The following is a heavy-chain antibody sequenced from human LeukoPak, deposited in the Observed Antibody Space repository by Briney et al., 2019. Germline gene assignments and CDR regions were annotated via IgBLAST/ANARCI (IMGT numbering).Heavy chain of an antibody. CDR3: ASPTNYYDSSGYWNY. Sequence: GGSLRLSCAASGFTFSSYGMHWVRQAPGKGLEWVAFIRYDGSNKYYADSVKGRFTISRDNSKNTLYLQMNSLRAEDTAVYYCASPTNYYDSSGYWNYWGQGTLVTVSS. V-gene: IGHV3-30*02. D-gene: IGHD3-22*01. CDR1: GFTFSSYG. J-gene: IGHJ4*02. CDR2: IRYDGSNK.